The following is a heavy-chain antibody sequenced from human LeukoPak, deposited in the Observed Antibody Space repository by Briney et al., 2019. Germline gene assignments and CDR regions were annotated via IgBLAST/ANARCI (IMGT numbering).Heavy chain of an antibody. J-gene: IGHJ4*02. CDR1: GFTFGDYA. V-gene: IGHV3-49*04. CDR2: IRSKAYGGTT. CDR3: TRDQTPYY. Sequence: GGSLRLSCTASGFTFGDYATTRVRQAPGKGLEWVGFIRSKAYGGTTEYAASVKGRFTISRDDSKSIAYLQMNSLKTEDTAVYYCTRDQTPYYWGQGTLVTVFS.